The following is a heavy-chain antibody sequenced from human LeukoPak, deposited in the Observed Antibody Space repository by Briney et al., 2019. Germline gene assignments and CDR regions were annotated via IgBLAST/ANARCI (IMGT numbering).Heavy chain of an antibody. J-gene: IGHJ5*02. D-gene: IGHD3-10*01. Sequence: GESLKISCKGSGYIFTSYCIGWVRQMPGKGLEGMGIIYPGDSDTRYSPSFQGQVTISADKSISTAYLQWSSLKASDTAMYYCARQRFEESNWFDPWGQGTLVTVSS. V-gene: IGHV5-51*01. CDR1: GYIFTSYC. CDR3: ARQRFEESNWFDP. CDR2: IYPGDSDT.